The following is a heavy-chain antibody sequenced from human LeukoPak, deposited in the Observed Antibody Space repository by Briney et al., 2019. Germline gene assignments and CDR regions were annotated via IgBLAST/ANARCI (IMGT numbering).Heavy chain of an antibody. J-gene: IGHJ4*02. CDR2: INHSGST. CDR1: GGSFSGYY. D-gene: IGHD6-19*01. CDR3: ARLMVVAGMRY. V-gene: IGHV4-34*01. Sequence: SETLSLTCAVYGGSFSGYYWSWIRQPPGKGLEWIGEINHSGSTNYNPSLKSRVTISVDTSKNQFSLKLSSVTAADTAVYYCARLMVVAGMRYWGQGTLVTVSS.